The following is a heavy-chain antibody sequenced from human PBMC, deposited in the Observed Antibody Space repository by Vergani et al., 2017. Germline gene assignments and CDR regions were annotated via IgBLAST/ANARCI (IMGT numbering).Heavy chain of an antibody. CDR2: IIPILGIA. D-gene: IGHD2-15*01. CDR3: ARQTYCSGGSCYGSSDY. Sequence: QVQLVQSGAEVKKPGSSVKVSCKASGGTFSSYTISWVRQAPGQGLEWVGRIIPILGIANYAQKFQGRVTITADKSTSTAYMELSSLRSEDTAVYYCARQTYCSGGSCYGSSDYWGQGTLVTVSS. J-gene: IGHJ4*02. CDR1: GGTFSSYT. V-gene: IGHV1-69*02.